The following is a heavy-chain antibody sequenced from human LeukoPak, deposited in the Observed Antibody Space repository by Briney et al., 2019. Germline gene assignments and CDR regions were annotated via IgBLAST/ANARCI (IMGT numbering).Heavy chain of an antibody. CDR1: GGSSSGYY. Sequence: PSETLSLTCAVYGGSSSGYYWSWIRQPPGKGLEWIGEINHRGSTNYNPSLKSRVTISVDTSKNQFSLKLSSVTAADTAVYYCARYATIFGVVIGFDPWGQGTLVTVSS. D-gene: IGHD3-3*01. CDR2: INHRGST. CDR3: ARYATIFGVVIGFDP. V-gene: IGHV4-34*01. J-gene: IGHJ5*02.